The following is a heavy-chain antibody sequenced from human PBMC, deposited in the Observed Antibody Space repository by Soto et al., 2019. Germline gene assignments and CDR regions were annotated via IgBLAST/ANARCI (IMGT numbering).Heavy chain of an antibody. J-gene: IGHJ4*02. CDR1: GFTFSSYG. V-gene: IGHV3-30*03. CDR2: ISYDGSNK. D-gene: IGHD1-1*01. Sequence: WSLRLSCAASGFTFSSYGMHWVRQAPGKGLEWVAVISYDGSNKYYADSVKGRFTISRDNSKNTLYLQMNSLRAEDTAVYYCAQRFDYWGQGTLVTVSS. CDR3: AQRFDY.